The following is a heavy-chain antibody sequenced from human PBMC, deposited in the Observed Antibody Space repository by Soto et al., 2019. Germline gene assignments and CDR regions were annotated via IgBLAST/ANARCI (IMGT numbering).Heavy chain of an antibody. CDR2: INPDGSEK. J-gene: IGHJ4*01. Sequence: PGGSLRLSCAASGFSFSNVWMTWVRQAPGKGLECLACINPDGSEKYYVGSVKGRFTVSRDNARNSLYLQMNSLRAEDTAVYYCARDRDYYKADYWGQGTLVTVSS. V-gene: IGHV3-7*01. CDR1: GFSFSNVW. CDR3: ARDRDYYKADY. D-gene: IGHD3-10*01.